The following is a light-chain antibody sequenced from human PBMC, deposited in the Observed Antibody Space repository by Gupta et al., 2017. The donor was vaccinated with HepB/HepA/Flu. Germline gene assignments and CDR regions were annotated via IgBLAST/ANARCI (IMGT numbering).Light chain of an antibody. J-gene: IGKJ2*02. Sequence: DIVMTQSPLSLPVTPGEPASISCRSSQSLLSSNGYNFLDWYLQKPGQSPQLLIHLGSSRAYGVPDRFSGSGSGADFTLKISRVEAEDVGIYYCMQALQSPRTFGQGTKVEIK. CDR3: MQALQSPRT. CDR1: QSLLSSNGYNF. CDR2: LGS. V-gene: IGKV2-28*01.